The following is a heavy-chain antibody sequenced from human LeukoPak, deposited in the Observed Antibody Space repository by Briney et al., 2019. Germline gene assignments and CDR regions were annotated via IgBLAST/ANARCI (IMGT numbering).Heavy chain of an antibody. CDR3: ARQGAFNY. V-gene: IGHV4-39*01. D-gene: IGHD3-16*01. J-gene: IGHJ4*02. CDR1: GGSISSSSYY. Sequence: ETSETLSLTCTVSGGSISSSSYYWGWIRQPPGKGLEWIGSIYYSGITYYNPSLKSRVTISVDTSKNQFSLKLSSVTAADTAVYYCARQGAFNYWGQGTLVTVSS. CDR2: IYYSGIT.